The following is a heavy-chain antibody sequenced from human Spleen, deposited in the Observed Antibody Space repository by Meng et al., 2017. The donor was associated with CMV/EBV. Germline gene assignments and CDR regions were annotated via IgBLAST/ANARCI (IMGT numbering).Heavy chain of an antibody. V-gene: IGHV4-34*01. J-gene: IGHJ5*02. D-gene: IGHD3-3*01. CDR3: SRGPPTEIWSVYHWFDP. Sequence: LRLSCAVYGGSFSGYYWGWIRQPPGKGLEWIGEIHHSGGTKYNPSLKSRVTISVDTSKNQFSLGLSSVTAADTAVYYCSRGPPTEIWSVYHWFDPWGQGTLVTVSS. CDR1: GGSFSGYY. CDR2: IHHSGGT.